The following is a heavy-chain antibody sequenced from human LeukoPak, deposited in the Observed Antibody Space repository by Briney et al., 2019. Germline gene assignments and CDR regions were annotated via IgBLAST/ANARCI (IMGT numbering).Heavy chain of an antibody. CDR2: INHSGST. J-gene: IGHJ4*02. V-gene: IGHV4-34*01. CDR3: ARGLRITIFGVARRIDY. D-gene: IGHD3-3*01. CDR1: GGSFSGYY. Sequence: SETLSLTCAVYGGSFSGYYWSWIRQPPGKGLEWIGEINHSGSTNYNPSLKSRVTISVDTSKNQFSLKLSSVAAADTAVYYCARGLRITIFGVARRIDYWGQGTLVTVSS.